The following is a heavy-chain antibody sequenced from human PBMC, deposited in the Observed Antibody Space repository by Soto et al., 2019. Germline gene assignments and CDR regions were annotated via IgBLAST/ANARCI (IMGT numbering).Heavy chain of an antibody. Sequence: EVQLVESGGGSVQPGRSLRLSCAGSGFTFDDYAEHWVRQAPGKGLEWVSGISWDSGNIVYADSVKGRFTISRDNAKNSLFLQMNSLRREDTAIYYCAKGRGYTYTGGSALDYWGQGTLVTVSS. D-gene: IGHD5-18*01. CDR3: AKGRGYTYTGGSALDY. CDR1: GFTFDDYA. J-gene: IGHJ4*02. V-gene: IGHV3-9*01. CDR2: ISWDSGNI.